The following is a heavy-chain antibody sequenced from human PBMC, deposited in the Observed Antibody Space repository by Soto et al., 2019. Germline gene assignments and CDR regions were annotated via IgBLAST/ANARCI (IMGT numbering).Heavy chain of an antibody. CDR1: GGSISSSSYY. J-gene: IGHJ6*02. V-gene: IGHV4-39*01. CDR3: ARVSAAAGIGGYYYYYGMDV. CDR2: IYYSGST. D-gene: IGHD6-13*01. Sequence: SETLSLTCTVSGGSISSSSYYWGWIRQPPGKGLEWIGSIYYSGSTYYNPSLKSRVTISVDTSKNQFSPKLSSVTAADTAVYYCARVSAAAGIGGYYYYYGMDVWGQGTTVTVSS.